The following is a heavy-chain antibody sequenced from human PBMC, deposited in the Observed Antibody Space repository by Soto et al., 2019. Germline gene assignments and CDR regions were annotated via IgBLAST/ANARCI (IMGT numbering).Heavy chain of an antibody. CDR1: GYTFSSYY. J-gene: IGHJ4*02. CDR3: ARGPPGYSGYDYGANYYFDY. CDR2: INPSGRT. Sequence: ASVKVSCKASGYTFSSYYMHWVRQAPGQGLEWMGVINPSGRTSYAQKFQGRVTMTRDTSTSTVYMELSRLRSDDTAVYYCARGPPGYSGYDYGANYYFDYWGQGTLVTVSS. D-gene: IGHD5-12*01. V-gene: IGHV1-46*01.